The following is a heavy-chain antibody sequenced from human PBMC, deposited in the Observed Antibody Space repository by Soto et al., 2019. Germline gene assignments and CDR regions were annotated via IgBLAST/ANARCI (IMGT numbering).Heavy chain of an antibody. CDR1: GYTFTSYG. D-gene: IGHD5-18*01. CDR3: ARKRGYSYGYLDRYYMDV. J-gene: IGHJ6*03. V-gene: IGHV1-18*01. CDR2: ISAYNGNT. Sequence: ASVKVSCKASGYTFTSYGISWVRQAPGQGLEWMGWISAYNGNTNYAQKLQGRVTMTTDTSTSTAYMELRSLRSNDTAVYYCARKRGYSYGYLDRYYMDVWGKGTTVTVSS.